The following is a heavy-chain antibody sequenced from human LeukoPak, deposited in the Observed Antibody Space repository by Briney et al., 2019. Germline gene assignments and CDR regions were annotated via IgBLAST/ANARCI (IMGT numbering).Heavy chain of an antibody. CDR3: ATGADDY. CDR1: GYTFTDYY. D-gene: IGHD3-16*01. J-gene: IGHJ4*02. Sequence: ASVKVSCKASGYTFTDYYMHWVQQAPGKGLEWMGRVDPEDGETIYAEKFQGRVTITADTSTDTAYMELSSLRSEDTAVYYCATGADDYWGQGTLVTVSS. CDR2: VDPEDGET. V-gene: IGHV1-69-2*01.